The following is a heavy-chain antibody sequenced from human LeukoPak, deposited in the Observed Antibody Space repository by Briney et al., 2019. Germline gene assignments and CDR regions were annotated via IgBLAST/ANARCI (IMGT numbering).Heavy chain of an antibody. J-gene: IGHJ4*02. Sequence: ATVKVSCKASGYTFTGYYMHWVRQAPGQGLEWMGWINPNSGGTNYAQKFQGRVTMTRDTSISTAYMELSRLRSDDTAVYYCAREEGYYDSSGYSDWGQGTLVTVSS. CDR1: GYTFTGYY. V-gene: IGHV1-2*02. D-gene: IGHD3-22*01. CDR3: AREEGYYDSSGYSD. CDR2: INPNSGGT.